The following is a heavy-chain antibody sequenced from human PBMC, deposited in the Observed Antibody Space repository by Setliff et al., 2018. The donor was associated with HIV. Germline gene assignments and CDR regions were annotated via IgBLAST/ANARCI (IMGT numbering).Heavy chain of an antibody. CDR3: ATLSGPVDH. D-gene: IGHD3-3*01. J-gene: IGHJ4*02. V-gene: IGHV4-34*01. CDR2: VNHAGST. Sequence: SETLSLTCTLYGASFSGYFWSWIRQPPGKGLEWIGEVNHAGSTNFNPSLKGRVTISVDMSKRQSSLHLTSVTAADTAVYYCATLSGPVDHWGQGTLVTVSS. CDR1: GASFSGYF.